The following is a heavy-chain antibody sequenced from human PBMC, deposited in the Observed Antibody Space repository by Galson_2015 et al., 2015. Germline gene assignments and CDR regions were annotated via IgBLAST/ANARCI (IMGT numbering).Heavy chain of an antibody. J-gene: IGHJ4*02. V-gene: IGHV3-23*01. CDR2: ISGSGGST. CDR3: AKAFRAFSGSGHNDY. D-gene: IGHD3-10*01. CDR1: GFTFSSYA. Sequence: SLRLSCAASGFTFSSYAMSWVRQAPGKGLEWVSAISGSGGSTYYADSVKGRFTISRDNSKNTLYLQMNSLRAEDTAVYYCAKAFRAFSGSGHNDYWGQGTLVTVSS.